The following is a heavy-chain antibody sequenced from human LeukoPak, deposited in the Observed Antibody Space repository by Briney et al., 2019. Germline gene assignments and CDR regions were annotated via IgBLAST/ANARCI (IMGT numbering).Heavy chain of an antibody. CDR3: ASHQYY. J-gene: IGHJ4*02. CDR2: IKQDGSEK. V-gene: IGHV3-7*03. CDR1: GITLNSHW. Sequence: GGAPRTSRATPGITLNSHWENLGPPAPGKGLEWVANIKQDGSEKYYVDSVKGRFTISRDNAKNSLYLQMNSLRAEDTAVYYCASHQYYWGQGTLVTVSS.